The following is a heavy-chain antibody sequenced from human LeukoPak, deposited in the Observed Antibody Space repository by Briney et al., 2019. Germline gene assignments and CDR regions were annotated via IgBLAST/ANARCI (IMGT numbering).Heavy chain of an antibody. Sequence: GGSLRLSCATSGFTFSSYEMSWVRQAPGKGLEWVANIKQDGSEKYYVDSVKGRFTISRDNAKNSLYLQMNSLRAEDTAVYYCARVPGYYYGSGSHDYWGQGTLVTVSS. V-gene: IGHV3-7*04. D-gene: IGHD3-10*01. CDR2: IKQDGSEK. CDR3: ARVPGYYYGSGSHDY. J-gene: IGHJ4*02. CDR1: GFTFSSYE.